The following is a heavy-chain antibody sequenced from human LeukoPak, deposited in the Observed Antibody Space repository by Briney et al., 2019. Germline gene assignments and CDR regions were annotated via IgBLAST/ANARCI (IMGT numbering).Heavy chain of an antibody. J-gene: IGHJ6*02. D-gene: IGHD6-25*01. CDR2: IKQDGSEK. CDR1: GFTFSNYW. V-gene: IGHV3-7*01. Sequence: GGSLRLSCAASGFTFSNYWMSWVRQAPGKGPEWVANIKQDGSEKYSVDSLKGRCTISRDNAKRSLYLQMNSLRADDTAVYYCARYQGGGWDVWGQGTTVTVSS. CDR3: ARYQGGGWDV.